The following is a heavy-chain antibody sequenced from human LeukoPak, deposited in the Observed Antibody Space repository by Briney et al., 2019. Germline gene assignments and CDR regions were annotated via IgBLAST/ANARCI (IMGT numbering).Heavy chain of an antibody. CDR2: ISAYNGNT. V-gene: IGHV1-18*01. J-gene: IGHJ4*02. D-gene: IGHD1-7*01. CDR1: GGTFSKYT. CDR3: ARDSFYWNYPDY. Sequence: AASVKVSCKASGGTFSKYTISWVRQAPGQGLEWMGWISAYNGNTNYAQKLQGRVTMTTDTSTSTAYMELRSLRSDDTAVYYCARDSFYWNYPDYWGQGTLVTVSS.